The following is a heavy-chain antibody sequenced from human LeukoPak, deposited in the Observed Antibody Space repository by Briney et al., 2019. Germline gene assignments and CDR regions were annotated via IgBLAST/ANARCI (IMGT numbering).Heavy chain of an antibody. CDR1: GYTLTELS. Sequence: ASVKVSCKVSGYTLTELSMHWVGQAPGKGLEWMGGFDPEDGETIYAQKFQGRVTMTEDTSTDTAYMELSSLRSEDTAVYYCATSGDYYDSSGYPYWGQGTLVTVSS. CDR2: FDPEDGET. CDR3: ATSGDYYDSSGYPY. V-gene: IGHV1-24*01. D-gene: IGHD3-22*01. J-gene: IGHJ4*02.